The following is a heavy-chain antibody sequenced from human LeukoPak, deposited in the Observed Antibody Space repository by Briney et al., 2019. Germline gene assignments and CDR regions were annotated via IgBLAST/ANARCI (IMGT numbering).Heavy chain of an antibody. CDR3: ARRGITLLENAVDI. CDR1: GGSISSSSYY. J-gene: IGHJ3*02. Sequence: PSETLSPTCTVSGGSISSSSYYWGWIRQPPGKGLEWIGSIYYSGITYYNPSLKSRVTISVDTSKNQFSLKLSSVTAADTAVYYCARRGITLLENAVDIWGLGTMVTVSS. V-gene: IGHV4-39*01. D-gene: IGHD1-20*01. CDR2: IYYSGIT.